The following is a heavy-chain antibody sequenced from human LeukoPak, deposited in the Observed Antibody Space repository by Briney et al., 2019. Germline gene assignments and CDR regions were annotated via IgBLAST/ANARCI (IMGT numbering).Heavy chain of an antibody. D-gene: IGHD5-12*01. CDR2: IWYDGSNK. CDR1: GFTFSSYG. V-gene: IGHV3-33*01. J-gene: IGHJ4*02. Sequence: GGSLRLSCAASGFTFSSYGMHWVRQAPGKGLEWVAVIWYDGSNKYYADSVKGRFTISRDNSKNTPYLQMNSLRAEDTAVYYCAREGGYSGYEWAYDYWGQGTLVTVSS. CDR3: AREGGYSGYEWAYDY.